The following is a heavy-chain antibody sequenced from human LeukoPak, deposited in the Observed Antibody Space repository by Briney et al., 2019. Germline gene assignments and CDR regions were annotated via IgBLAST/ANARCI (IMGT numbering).Heavy chain of an antibody. CDR2: ISYDGSNK. Sequence: PGGSLRLSCAASGFTFSSYAMHWVRQAPGKGLEWVAVISYDGSNKYYADSVKGRFTISRDNSKNTLYLQMNSLRDEDTTVYYCARSVGFYLYYMDVWGRGTTVTVSS. D-gene: IGHD1-26*01. CDR1: GFTFSSYA. CDR3: ARSVGFYLYYMDV. J-gene: IGHJ6*03. V-gene: IGHV3-30*04.